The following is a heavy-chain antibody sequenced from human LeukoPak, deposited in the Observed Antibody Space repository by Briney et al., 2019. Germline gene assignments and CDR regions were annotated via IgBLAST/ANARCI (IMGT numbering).Heavy chain of an antibody. D-gene: IGHD3-10*01. Sequence: PGGSLRLSCAASGFTFSSYAMSWVRQAPGKGLEWVSSIRGSGGNTNYAVSVKGRFTISRDDSNNTLYLQMNSLRAEDTAVYYCAKEFFGSGNYFNGVFDHWGQGTLVTVSS. CDR3: AKEFFGSGNYFNGVFDH. CDR2: IRGSGGNT. J-gene: IGHJ4*02. CDR1: GFTFSSYA. V-gene: IGHV3-23*01.